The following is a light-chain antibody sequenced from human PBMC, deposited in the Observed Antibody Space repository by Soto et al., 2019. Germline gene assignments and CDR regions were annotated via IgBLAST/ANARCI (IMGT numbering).Light chain of an antibody. J-gene: IGKJ1*01. V-gene: IGKV3D-15*01. Sequence: VLTQSPGTLSLSPGKRATLSCRASETVRSNLAWYQQKPGQAPRLLIYAASTRATGIPARFIGNGSGTEFTLTISSLQSEDFGVYYCQQYDYWWTFGQGTKVDIK. CDR2: AAS. CDR1: ETVRSN. CDR3: QQYDYWWT.